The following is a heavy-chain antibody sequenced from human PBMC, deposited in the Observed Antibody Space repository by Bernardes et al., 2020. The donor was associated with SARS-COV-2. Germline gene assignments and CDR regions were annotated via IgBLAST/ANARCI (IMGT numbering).Heavy chain of an antibody. Sequence: GGSLRLSCAASGFMFSGYAMSWVRQAPGKGLEWVSGLSRSGDSTNYADSVKGRFTISRDNAKNSLYLQMNSLRAEDTAVYYCARDHVGLELDVGMDVWGQGTTVTVSS. V-gene: IGHV3-23*01. D-gene: IGHD1-7*01. J-gene: IGHJ6*02. CDR1: GFMFSGYA. CDR3: ARDHVGLELDVGMDV. CDR2: LSRSGDST.